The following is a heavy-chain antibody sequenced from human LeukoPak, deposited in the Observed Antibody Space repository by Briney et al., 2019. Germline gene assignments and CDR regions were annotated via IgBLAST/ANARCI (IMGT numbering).Heavy chain of an antibody. J-gene: IGHJ4*02. CDR2: IYYSGST. CDR1: GGSISSYY. CDR3: ARDQYYYDSSGYYFFDY. V-gene: IGHV4-59*12. Sequence: SETLSLTCTVSGGSISSYYWSWIRQPPGKGLEWIGYIYYSGSTNYNPSLKSRVTISADTSKNQFSLKLSSVTAADTAVYYCARDQYYYDSSGYYFFDYWGQGTLVTVSS. D-gene: IGHD3-22*01.